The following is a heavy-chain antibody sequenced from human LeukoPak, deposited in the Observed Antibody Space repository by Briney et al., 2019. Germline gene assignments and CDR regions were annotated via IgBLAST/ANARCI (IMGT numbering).Heavy chain of an antibody. J-gene: IGHJ4*02. Sequence: SVKVSCKASGGTFSSYAISWVRQAPGQGLEWMGRIIPIFGTANYAQKFQGRVTITTDESTSTACMELSSLRSEDTAVYYCASREKEYSSSSVVDYWGQGTLVTVSS. V-gene: IGHV1-69*05. CDR2: IIPIFGTA. D-gene: IGHD6-6*01. CDR1: GGTFSSYA. CDR3: ASREKEYSSSSVVDY.